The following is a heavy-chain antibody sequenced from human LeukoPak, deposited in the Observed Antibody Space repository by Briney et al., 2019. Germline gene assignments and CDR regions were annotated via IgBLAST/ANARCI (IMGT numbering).Heavy chain of an antibody. CDR2: VRSKANNYAT. CDR1: GYTLTELS. CDR3: TSGSDYYFDY. J-gene: IGHJ4*02. V-gene: IGHV3-73*01. Sequence: KVSCKVPGYTLTELSMHWVRQASGKGLEWVGRVRSKANNYATAYAASVKGRFTISRDDSKNTAYLQMNSLKIEDTAVYFCTSGSDYYFDYWGQGTLVSVSS.